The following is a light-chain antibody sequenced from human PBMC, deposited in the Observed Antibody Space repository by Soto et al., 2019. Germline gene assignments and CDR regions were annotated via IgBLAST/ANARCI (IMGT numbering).Light chain of an antibody. V-gene: IGLV1-44*01. CDR1: NSNIGSNA. Sequence: QSVLTQPPSASGTPGQRVTLSCSGSNSNIGSNAVNWYQQHPETAPKLLIHSDNKRPSGVPDRFSGAKSGNSASLVITGLQSEDEADYYCSAWDDSRNGPVFGGGTKLTVL. J-gene: IGLJ2*01. CDR3: SAWDDSRNGPV. CDR2: SDN.